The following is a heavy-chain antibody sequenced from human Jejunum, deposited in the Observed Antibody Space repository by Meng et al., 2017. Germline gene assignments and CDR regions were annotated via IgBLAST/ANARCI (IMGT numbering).Heavy chain of an antibody. V-gene: IGHV4-34*01. D-gene: IGHD2-21*02. Sequence: QVQCQQWGAGLLKPSETLSLTCAFQGGSFITYDWIWIRQPPGKGLEWLGQIHHSGSINDNTSLKGRVTMSVDTSRSQISLKLNSVTAAETAVYYCRLAYCVSDCGDYWGQGTLVTVSS. CDR1: GGSFITYD. J-gene: IGHJ4*02. CDR3: RLAYCVSDCGDY. CDR2: IHHSGSI.